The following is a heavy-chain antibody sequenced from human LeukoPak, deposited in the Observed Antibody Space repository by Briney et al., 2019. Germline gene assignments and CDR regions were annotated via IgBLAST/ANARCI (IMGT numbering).Heavy chain of an antibody. CDR1: GGTFSSYA. D-gene: IGHD5-24*01. J-gene: IGHJ4*02. Sequence: SVKVSCKASGGTFSSYAISWVRQAPGRGLEWMGGIIPIFGTANYAQKFQGRVTITTDESTSTAYMELSSLRSEDTAVYYCARMDGYNRIFDYWGQGTLVTVSS. V-gene: IGHV1-69*05. CDR3: ARMDGYNRIFDY. CDR2: IIPIFGTA.